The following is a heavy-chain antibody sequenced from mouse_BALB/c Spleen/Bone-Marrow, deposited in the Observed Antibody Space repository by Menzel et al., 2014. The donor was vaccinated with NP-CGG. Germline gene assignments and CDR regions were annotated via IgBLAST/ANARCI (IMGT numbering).Heavy chain of an antibody. CDR3: ARGGFDY. CDR1: GYTFTSSW. V-gene: IGHV1S130*01. J-gene: IGHJ2*01. Sequence: QVQLQQSRSVLVRPRASVKLSCKASGYTFTSSWMHWAKQRPGQGLEWIGEIHPNSGNTNYNEKFKGKATLTVDTSSSTAYVDLSSLTSEDSAVYYCARGGFDYWGQGTTLTVSS. CDR2: IHPNSGNT.